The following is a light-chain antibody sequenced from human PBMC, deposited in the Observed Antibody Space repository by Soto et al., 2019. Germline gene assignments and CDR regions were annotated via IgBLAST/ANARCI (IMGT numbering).Light chain of an antibody. J-gene: IGLJ1*01. CDR2: DVS. Sequence: QSALTQPASVSGSPGQSIAISCTGTSSDVGAYNHVSWYQQHPGKAPELMIFDVSNRPSGVSDRFSGSKSGNTASLTISGLQAEDEADYYCCSFASRNTYVFGRGTKVTVL. V-gene: IGLV2-14*01. CDR3: CSFASRNTYV. CDR1: SSDVGAYNH.